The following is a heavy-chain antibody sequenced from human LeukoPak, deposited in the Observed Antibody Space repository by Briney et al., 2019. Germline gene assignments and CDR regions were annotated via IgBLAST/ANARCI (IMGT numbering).Heavy chain of an antibody. CDR3: ARGGDDYYDSSGYYYN. J-gene: IGHJ4*02. CDR2: INWNGGST. V-gene: IGHV3-20*04. D-gene: IGHD3-22*01. CDR1: GFTFDDYG. Sequence: GGSLRLSCAASGFTFDDYGMSWVRQAPGKGLEWVSGINWNGGSTGYADSVKGRFTISRDNSKNTLYLQMNSLRAEDTAVYYCARGGDDYYDSSGYYYNWGQGIRVTVSS.